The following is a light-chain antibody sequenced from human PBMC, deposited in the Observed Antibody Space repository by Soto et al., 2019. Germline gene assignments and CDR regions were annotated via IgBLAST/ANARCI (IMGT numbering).Light chain of an antibody. Sequence: AIQMTQSPSSLSASVGYRFTITCRASQGIRNDLGWYQQKPGKAPKLXIYAASSLQSGVPSRFSGSGSGTDFTLTISSLQPEDFANYYCQHFKSLPITFGQGTRLE. V-gene: IGKV1-6*01. CDR1: QGIRND. CDR2: AAS. CDR3: QHFKSLPIT. J-gene: IGKJ5*01.